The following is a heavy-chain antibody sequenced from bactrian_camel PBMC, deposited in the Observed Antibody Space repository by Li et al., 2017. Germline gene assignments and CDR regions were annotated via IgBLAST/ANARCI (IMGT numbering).Heavy chain of an antibody. J-gene: IGHJ4*01. CDR1: GRTYSKWC. V-gene: IGHV3S57*01. Sequence: HVQLVESGGGSVQAGGSLRLSCAASGRTYSKWCMGWFRQISGKEREGLATIDSRGITAYADSVKGRFTISKDNAKNSLYLQMDSLKPEDTAMYYCAARPCARLPSLAANSYDYWGQGTQVTVS. CDR2: IDSRGIT. D-gene: IGHD1*01. CDR3: AARPCARLPSLAANSYDY.